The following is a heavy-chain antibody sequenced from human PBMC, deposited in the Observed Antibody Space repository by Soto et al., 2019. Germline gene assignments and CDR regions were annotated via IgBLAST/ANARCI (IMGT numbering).Heavy chain of an antibody. V-gene: IGHV1-3*05. Sequence: QVQLVQSGAEEKRPGASVTLSCKASGFTFTKNAIHWVRQAPGQRPEWMGWINAGNGNTKYLQKFQGRATISRDTSXTXXNMELTSLRAEDTAVYYCARSAVSPFGGLIGPFDYWGQGTLVTVSS. CDR3: ARSAVSPFGGLIGPFDY. CDR2: INAGNGNT. CDR1: GFTFTKNA. J-gene: IGHJ4*02. D-gene: IGHD3-16*02.